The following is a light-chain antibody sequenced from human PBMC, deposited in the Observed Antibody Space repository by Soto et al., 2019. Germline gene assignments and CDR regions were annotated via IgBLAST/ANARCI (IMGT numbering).Light chain of an antibody. CDR2: AAF. Sequence: QITPYPSSLAAAVGDRVTITFRATQSISTSLAWYQQKPGNAPKLLIYAAFILQSGVPSRFSGYGSGTDFTLSISSLQPEDFATYYCQQADSFPITFCQVALLEI. J-gene: IGKJ5*01. CDR3: QQADSFPIT. V-gene: IGKV1-12*01. CDR1: QSISTS.